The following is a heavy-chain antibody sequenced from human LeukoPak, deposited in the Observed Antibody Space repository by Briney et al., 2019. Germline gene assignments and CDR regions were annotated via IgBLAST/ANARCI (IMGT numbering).Heavy chain of an antibody. J-gene: IGHJ4*02. Sequence: PGGSLRLSCVASGFTFSDFVIHWVRQAPGKGLEWVAVISYDGRKMKYADSVKGRFTISRDNSKDTLSLHMNTLRTEDTAVYYCSRHEFVEMATIPPDYWGQGTLVTVSS. D-gene: IGHD5-24*01. CDR1: GFTFSDFV. CDR2: ISYDGRKM. CDR3: SRHEFVEMATIPPDY. V-gene: IGHV3-30*03.